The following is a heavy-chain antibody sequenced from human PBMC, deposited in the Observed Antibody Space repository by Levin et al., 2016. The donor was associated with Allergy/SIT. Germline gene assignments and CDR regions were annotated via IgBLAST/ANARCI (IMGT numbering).Heavy chain of an antibody. CDR2: IYYSGST. D-gene: IGHD2-2*03. V-gene: IGHV4-59*08. CDR1: GGSISSYY. Sequence: SETLSLTCTVSGGSISSYYWSWIRQPPGKGLEWIGYIYYSGSTNYNPSLKSRVTISVDTSKNQFSLKLSSVTAADTAVYYCARLFGYCSSTSCYHSYYYYYGMDVWGQGTTVTVSS. J-gene: IGHJ6*02. CDR3: ARLFGYCSSTSCYHSYYYYYGMDV.